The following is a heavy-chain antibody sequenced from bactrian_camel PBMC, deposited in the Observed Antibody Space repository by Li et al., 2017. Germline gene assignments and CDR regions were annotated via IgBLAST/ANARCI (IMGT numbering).Heavy chain of an antibody. CDR3: ARSYYGDYGVPIN. D-gene: IGHD4*01. V-gene: IGHV3S6*01. CDR2: IRTDNSNT. CDR1: VSTFSDWW. Sequence: VQLVESGGDLVQPGGSLRLSCSASVSTFSDWWIGWVRQAPGKGLEWVSGIRTDNSNTYYADSVKGRFTISRDNAKNTQYLQMKSLKPEDTAVYYCARSYYGDYGVPINWGQGTQVTVS. J-gene: IGHJ4*01.